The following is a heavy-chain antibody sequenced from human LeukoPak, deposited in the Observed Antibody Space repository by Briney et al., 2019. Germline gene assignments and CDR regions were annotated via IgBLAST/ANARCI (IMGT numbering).Heavy chain of an antibody. V-gene: IGHV1-2*02. Sequence: ASVKVSCKASGYTFTGYYMHWVRQAPGQGLEWMGWINPNSGGTNYAQKFQGRVAMTRDTSISTAYMELSSLRSDDTAVYYCARDIGELRDYWGQGTLVTVSS. J-gene: IGHJ4*02. CDR1: GYTFTGYY. CDR3: ARDIGELRDY. CDR2: INPNSGGT. D-gene: IGHD1-26*01.